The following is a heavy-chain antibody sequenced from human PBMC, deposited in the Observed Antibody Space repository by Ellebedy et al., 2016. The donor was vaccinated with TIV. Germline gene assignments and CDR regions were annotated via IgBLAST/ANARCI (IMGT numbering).Heavy chain of an antibody. CDR1: GISVSHNF. Sequence: GESLKISCAASGISVSHNFMTSVRQAPGKGLEWVSLIYSGGSTSYADSVKGRFTISRDNSRNTLYLQMNSLRAEDTAVYYCARKTDTTGSGDYWGQGTLVTVSS. J-gene: IGHJ4*02. V-gene: IGHV3-53*01. CDR3: ARKTDTTGSGDY. D-gene: IGHD1-1*01. CDR2: IYSGGST.